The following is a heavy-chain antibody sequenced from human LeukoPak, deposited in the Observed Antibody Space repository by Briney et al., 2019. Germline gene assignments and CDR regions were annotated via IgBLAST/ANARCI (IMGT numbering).Heavy chain of an antibody. CDR3: ARPYYYDIRIDP. CDR2: MYYSGST. V-gene: IGHV4-30-4*01. D-gene: IGHD3-22*01. CDR1: GGSISSGDYY. Sequence: PSETLSLTCTVSGGSISSGDYYWSWIRQPPGKGLEWIAYMYYSGSTYYNPSLKSRVTMSADTSKNQLSLKLSSVTAADTAVYYCARPYYYDIRIDPWGQGILVTVSS. J-gene: IGHJ5*02.